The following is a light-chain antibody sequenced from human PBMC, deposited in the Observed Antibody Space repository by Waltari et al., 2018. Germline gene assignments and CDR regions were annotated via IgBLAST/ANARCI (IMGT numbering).Light chain of an antibody. CDR3: QSGDSTSTHVV. J-gene: IGLJ2*01. Sequence: SYELTQPPSVSVSPGQPASITCSGDALPKQYAFWYQQKPGKAPVLVTYKDTERPSGIPDRFSGSSSGTTVTLTISGVQAEDEADYYCQSGDSTSTHVVFGGGTKLTVL. CDR1: ALPKQY. CDR2: KDT. V-gene: IGLV3-25*03.